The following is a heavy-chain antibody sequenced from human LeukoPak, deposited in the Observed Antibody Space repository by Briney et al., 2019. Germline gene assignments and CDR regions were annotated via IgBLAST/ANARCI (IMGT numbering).Heavy chain of an antibody. J-gene: IGHJ3*01. CDR3: ARQGYYSSL. D-gene: IGHD3-22*01. CDR1: GYSISSGYY. CDR2: IYNSGST. Sequence: PSETLSLTCTVSGYSISSGYYWGWIRQAPGKGLEWIGSIYNSGSTYYNPSLKSRVTISVDMSKNQFSLKMSSVTAADTAVYYCARQGYYSSLWGQGTMVTVSS. V-gene: IGHV4-38-2*02.